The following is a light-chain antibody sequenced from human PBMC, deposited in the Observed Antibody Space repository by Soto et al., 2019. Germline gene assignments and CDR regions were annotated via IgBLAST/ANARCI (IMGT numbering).Light chain of an antibody. V-gene: IGKV3-11*01. Sequence: EIVFTQSPATLSLSPGERATLSCRASQSVRRYLAWYQQKPGQAPRLLIYDASNRAPGIPARFSGSGSGTDFTLTISSLAPEDFAVYYCQQRSDWPSTFGGGTKLQIK. CDR2: DAS. J-gene: IGKJ4*01. CDR3: QQRSDWPST. CDR1: QSVRRY.